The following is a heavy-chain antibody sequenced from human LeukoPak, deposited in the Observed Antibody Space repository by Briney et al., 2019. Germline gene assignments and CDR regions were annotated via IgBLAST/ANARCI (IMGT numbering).Heavy chain of an antibody. CDR3: ARPAYSSGWYSGAFDI. J-gene: IGHJ3*02. Sequence: PSETLSLTCAVYGGSFSGYYWSWIRQPPGKGLEWIGEINHSGSTNYNPSLKSRVTISVVTSKNQFSLKLSSVTAADTAVYYCARPAYSSGWYSGAFDIWGQGTMVTVSS. CDR1: GGSFSGYY. D-gene: IGHD6-19*01. V-gene: IGHV4-34*01. CDR2: INHSGST.